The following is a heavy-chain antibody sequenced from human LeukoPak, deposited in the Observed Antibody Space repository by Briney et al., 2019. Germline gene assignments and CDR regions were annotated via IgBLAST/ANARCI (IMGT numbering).Heavy chain of an antibody. J-gene: IGHJ4*02. Sequence: PGGSLRLSCAASGFTFSNYWMHWVRQVPGKGLVWVSRINSDARSTSYADSVKGRFTISRDNAKNTLYLQLNSLRAEDTAVYYCARATSGSRDGYNWRFDYWGQGTLVTVSS. CDR1: GFTFSNYW. CDR2: INSDARST. V-gene: IGHV3-74*01. CDR3: ARATSGSRDGYNWRFDY. D-gene: IGHD5-24*01.